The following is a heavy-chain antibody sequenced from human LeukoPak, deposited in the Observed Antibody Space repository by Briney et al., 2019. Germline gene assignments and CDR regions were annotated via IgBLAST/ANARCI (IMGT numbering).Heavy chain of an antibody. J-gene: IGHJ4*02. CDR1: GGSISSTTYY. D-gene: IGHD2-2*01. Sequence: SETLSLACTVSGGSISSTTYYWGWIRRPPGKGLEWIGSLYYGGNTYYNPSLKSRVTISVDTSKNHFSLELSSVTAADTAVYYCARGMAVPAAYYWGQGTLVTVSS. V-gene: IGHV4-39*02. CDR2: LYYGGNT. CDR3: ARGMAVPAAYY.